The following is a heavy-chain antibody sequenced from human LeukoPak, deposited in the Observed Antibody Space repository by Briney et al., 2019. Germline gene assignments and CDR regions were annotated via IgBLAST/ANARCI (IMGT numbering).Heavy chain of an antibody. CDR2: INPNSGGT. D-gene: IGHD2-2*01. CDR1: GYTFISYD. V-gene: IGHV1-2*02. J-gene: IGHJ6*02. Sequence: ASVKVSCKASGYTFISYDINWVRQATGQGLEWMGWINPNSGGTNYAQKFQGRVTMTRDTSISTAYMELSRLRSDDTAVYYCARGKGRGELPAANYGMDVWGQGTTVTVSS. CDR3: ARGKGRGELPAANYGMDV.